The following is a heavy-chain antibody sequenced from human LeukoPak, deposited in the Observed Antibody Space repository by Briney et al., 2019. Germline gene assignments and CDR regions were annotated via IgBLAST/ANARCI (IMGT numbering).Heavy chain of an antibody. Sequence: PGGSLRLSCAPSGFTFDDYAMHWVRQAPGKGLEWVSGISWNSGSIGYADSVKGRFTISRDNAKNSLYLQMNSLRAEDTALYYCAKDPSGHYDSDAFDIWGQGTMVTVSA. J-gene: IGHJ3*02. CDR3: AKDPSGHYDSDAFDI. V-gene: IGHV3-9*01. D-gene: IGHD3-22*01. CDR1: GFTFDDYA. CDR2: ISWNSGSI.